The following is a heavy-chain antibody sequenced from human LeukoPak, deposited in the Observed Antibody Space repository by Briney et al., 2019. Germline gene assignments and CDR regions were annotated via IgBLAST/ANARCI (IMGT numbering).Heavy chain of an antibody. CDR3: ARDSAYYDIFTGYSFAFDI. Sequence: SQTLSLTCTVSGGSISSGSYYWSWIRQPAGKGLEWIGRIYTSGSTNYNPSLKSRVTISVDTSKHQFSLKLSSVTAADTAVYYCARDSAYYDIFTGYSFAFDIWGQGTMVTVSS. CDR2: IYTSGST. CDR1: GGSISSGSYY. D-gene: IGHD3-9*01. J-gene: IGHJ3*02. V-gene: IGHV4-61*02.